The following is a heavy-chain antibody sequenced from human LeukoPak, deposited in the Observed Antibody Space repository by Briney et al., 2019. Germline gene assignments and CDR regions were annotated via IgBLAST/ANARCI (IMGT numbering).Heavy chain of an antibody. J-gene: IGHJ3*02. CDR2: IYVSGGT. D-gene: IGHD3-22*01. CDR1: GGSISSGSYY. Sequence: SETLSLTCTVSGGSISSGSYYWSWIRQPAGKGLEWIGRIYVSGGTNYNPSLKSRVTISVDTSKNQFSLKLSSVTAADTAVYFCARGPYSYDSSGAFDIWGQGTMVTVSS. CDR3: ARGPYSYDSSGAFDI. V-gene: IGHV4-61*02.